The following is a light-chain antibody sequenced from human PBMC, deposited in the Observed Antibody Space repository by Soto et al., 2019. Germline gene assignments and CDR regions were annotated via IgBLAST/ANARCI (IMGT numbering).Light chain of an antibody. CDR2: DAS. CDR3: QQYNNWFPFT. Sequence: EILMTQSPATLSVSPGERVTLSCRASQSVSRKLGWYQQKPGQAPRLLIYDASSRASGVPARFSGGGSGTEFPLTVSSLPSEDFAVYYCQQYNNWFPFTFGGGTKVEIK. CDR1: QSVSRK. V-gene: IGKV3-15*01. J-gene: IGKJ4*01.